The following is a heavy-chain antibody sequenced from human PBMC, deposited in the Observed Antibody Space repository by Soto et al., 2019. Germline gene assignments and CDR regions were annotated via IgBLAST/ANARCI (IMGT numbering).Heavy chain of an antibody. CDR3: ARGGGSDSSDY. J-gene: IGHJ4*02. Sequence: SETLSLTCTVSGASITFGGYSWSWIRQTPGKGLEWIGYINHLETTFYNPSFESRLTLSIDRAKNQFSLKLHSMSAADRAVYFCARGGGSDSSDYWGQGILVTVSS. V-gene: IGHV4-30-2*01. CDR2: INHLETT. D-gene: IGHD1-26*01. CDR1: GASITFGGYS.